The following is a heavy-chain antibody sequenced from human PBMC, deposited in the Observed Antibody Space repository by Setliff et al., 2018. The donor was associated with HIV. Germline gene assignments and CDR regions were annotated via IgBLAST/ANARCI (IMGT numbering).Heavy chain of an antibody. V-gene: IGHV4-59*12. J-gene: IGHJ5*02. CDR3: ARARGLYCSSTSCPGRGWFDP. Sequence: SETLSLTCTVSGGSISSYYWSWIRQPPGKGLEWIGYIYYSGSTNYNPSLKSRVTISVDTSKNQFSLRLSSVTAADTAVYYCARARGLYCSSTSCPGRGWFDPWGQGTLVTVSS. D-gene: IGHD2-2*01. CDR1: GGSISSYY. CDR2: IYYSGST.